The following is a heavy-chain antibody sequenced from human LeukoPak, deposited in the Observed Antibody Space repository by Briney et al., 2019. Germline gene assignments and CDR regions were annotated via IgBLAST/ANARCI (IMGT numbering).Heavy chain of an antibody. J-gene: IGHJ4*02. D-gene: IGHD2-2*01. V-gene: IGHV3-7*01. CDR2: IKPDGSEK. CDR3: ATRYCTSTTCYRSRFDY. CDR1: GFTFSSYW. Sequence: GGSRRLSCAASGFTFSSYWMSWVRQAPGKGLEWVANIKPDGSEKYYVDSVKGRFTISRDNAKNSLYLQINSLRAEDTAVFYCATRYCTSTTCYRSRFDYWGQGTLVTVSS.